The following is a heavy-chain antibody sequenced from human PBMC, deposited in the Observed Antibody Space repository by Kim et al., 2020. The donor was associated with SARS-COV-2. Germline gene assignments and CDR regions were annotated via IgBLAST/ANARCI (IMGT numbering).Heavy chain of an antibody. CDR2: ISYDGSNK. Sequence: GSLRLSCAASGFTFSSYGMHWVRQAPGKGLGWVAVISYDGSNKYYADSVKGRFTISRDNSKNTLYLQMNSLRAEDTAVYYCAKLGGYSSFDYWGQGTLVTVSS. CDR1: GFTFSSYG. J-gene: IGHJ4*02. V-gene: IGHV3-30*18. D-gene: IGHD3-22*01. CDR3: AKLGGYSSFDY.